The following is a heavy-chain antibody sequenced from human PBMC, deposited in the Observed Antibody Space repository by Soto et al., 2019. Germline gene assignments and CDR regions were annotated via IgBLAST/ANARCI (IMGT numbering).Heavy chain of an antibody. CDR1: GYTFTSYD. J-gene: IGHJ6*03. CDR2: TNPNSGNT. CDR3: ARGGYSGYDWHSYYYYYYMDV. D-gene: IGHD5-12*01. V-gene: IGHV1-8*01. Sequence: ASVKVSCKASGYTFTSYDINWVRQATGQGLEWMGWTNPNSGNTGYAQKFQGRVTMTRNTSISTAYMELSSLRSEDTAVYYCARGGYSGYDWHSYYYYYYMDVWGKGTTVTVSS.